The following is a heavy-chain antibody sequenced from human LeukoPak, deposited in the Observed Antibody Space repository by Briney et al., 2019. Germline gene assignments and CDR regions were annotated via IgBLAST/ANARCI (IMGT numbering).Heavy chain of an antibody. D-gene: IGHD2-15*01. V-gene: IGHV6-1*01. CDR1: GDSVSSNSAT. CDR2: TYYRSKWYN. CDR3: ARDPNTPLPLLLGYCSGGSCYDKYYFDY. Sequence: SQTLSLTCAISGDSVSSNSATWNWIRQSPSRGLEWLGRTYYRSKWYNDYAVSVKSRITINPDTSKNQFSLQLNSVTPEDTAVYYCARDPNTPLPLLLGYCSGGSCYDKYYFDYWGQGTLVTVSS. J-gene: IGHJ4*02.